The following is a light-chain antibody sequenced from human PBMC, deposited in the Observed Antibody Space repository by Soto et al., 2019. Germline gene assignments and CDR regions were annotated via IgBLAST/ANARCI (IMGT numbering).Light chain of an antibody. CDR2: LNSDGSH. CDR3: QTGGILWV. Sequence: QPVLTQSPSASASLGASVKLTCTLSSGHSSYAIAWHQQQPEKGPRYLMKLNSDGSHSKGDGIPDRFSGSSSGAERYLTISSPQSEDEADYYCQTGGILWVFGGGTKLTVL. CDR1: SGHSSYA. V-gene: IGLV4-69*01. J-gene: IGLJ3*02.